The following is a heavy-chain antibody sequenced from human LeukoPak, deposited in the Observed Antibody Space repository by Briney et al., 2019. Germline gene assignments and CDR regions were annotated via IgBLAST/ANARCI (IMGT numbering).Heavy chain of an antibody. J-gene: IGHJ3*02. CDR1: GGSISSYY. CDR2: IYYSGST. CDR3: ARPYSSSSRGTFDI. V-gene: IGHV4-59*01. D-gene: IGHD6-6*01. Sequence: PSETLSLTCTVSGGSISSYYWSWIRQPPGKGLEWIGYIYYSGSTNYNPSLKSRVTISIDTSKRQFSLRLSSVTAADTAVYYCARPYSSSSRGTFDIWGQGTLVTVSS.